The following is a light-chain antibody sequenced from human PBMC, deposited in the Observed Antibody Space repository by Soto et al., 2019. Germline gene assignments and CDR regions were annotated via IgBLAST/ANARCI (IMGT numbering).Light chain of an antibody. CDR2: GAS. CDR1: QSVSRN. V-gene: IGKV3-15*01. CDR3: QQYNGWPYT. Sequence: SPATLSVSPGERATLSCRASQSVSRNLAWYRQKPGQAPRLLIYGASTRATATPARFSGSGSGTEFTLTISSLQSEDFAVYYCQQYNGWPYTFGQGTRLEIK. J-gene: IGKJ5*01.